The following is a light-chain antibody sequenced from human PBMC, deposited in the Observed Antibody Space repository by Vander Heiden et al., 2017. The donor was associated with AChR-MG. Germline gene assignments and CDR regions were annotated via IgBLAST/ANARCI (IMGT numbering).Light chain of an antibody. CDR2: EVS. CDR1: QSLLHSDGKTY. Sequence: DIVLTQTPLSLSVIFGQPASISCKSSQSLLHSDGKTYFSWYLQEPGQSPQLIIDEVSSRFSGVADRFSGSGSGTDFTLEISRVEAEDVGTYYCMQGTHLPYTFGQGTKLEIK. V-gene: IGKV2-29*02. J-gene: IGKJ2*01. CDR3: MQGTHLPYT.